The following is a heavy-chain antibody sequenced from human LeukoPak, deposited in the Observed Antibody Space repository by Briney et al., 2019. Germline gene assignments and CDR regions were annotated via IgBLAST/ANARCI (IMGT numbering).Heavy chain of an antibody. CDR1: GFPLSVYG. CDR3: ATEWELYLFDY. Sequence: GGSLRLSCAASGFPLSVYGVHWVRQAPGKGLEWVAVISNDGSNKYYADSVKGRFTISRDNSKNTLYLRMNSLRAEDTAVYYCATEWELYLFDYWGQGTLVTVSS. D-gene: IGHD1-26*01. J-gene: IGHJ4*02. V-gene: IGHV3-30*03. CDR2: ISNDGSNK.